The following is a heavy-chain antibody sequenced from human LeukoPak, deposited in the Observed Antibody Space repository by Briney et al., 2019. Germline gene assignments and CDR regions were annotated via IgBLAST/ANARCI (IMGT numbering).Heavy chain of an antibody. J-gene: IGHJ6*02. CDR1: RFTFSAYS. CDR3: ARVLWGEGMDV. CDR2: ISYDGGNK. Sequence: GMSLRLSCAASRFTFSAYSMHWVRQAPGKGLEWVAVISYDGGNKYCADSVKGRFTISRDNSKNTLSLQMNSLRAEDTAVYYCARVLWGEGMDVWGQGTTVTVSS. D-gene: IGHD1-26*01. V-gene: IGHV3-30-3*01.